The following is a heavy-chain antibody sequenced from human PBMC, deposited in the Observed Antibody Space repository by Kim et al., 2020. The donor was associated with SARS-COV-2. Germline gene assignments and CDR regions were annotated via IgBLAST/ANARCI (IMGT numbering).Heavy chain of an antibody. CDR3: ARGNRVVYAGVGFDY. D-gene: IGHD2-8*02. Sequence: AQEVQGRVTITADESTSTADMELSSLRSEDTAVYYCARGNRVVYAGVGFDYWGQGTLVTVSS. J-gene: IGHJ4*02. V-gene: IGHV1-69*01.